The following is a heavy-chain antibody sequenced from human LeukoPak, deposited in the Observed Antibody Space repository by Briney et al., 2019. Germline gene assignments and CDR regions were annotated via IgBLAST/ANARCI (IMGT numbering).Heavy chain of an antibody. CDR3: ARGSEQDDAFDI. V-gene: IGHV4-34*01. CDR1: GGSFSGYY. Sequence: PSETLSLTCAVYGGSFSGYYWSWIRQPPGKGLEWIGETNHSGSTNYNPSLTSRVTISVDTSKNQFSLKLSSVTAADTAVYYCARGSEQDDAFDIWGQGTMVTVSS. J-gene: IGHJ3*02. CDR2: TNHSGST. D-gene: IGHD6-13*01.